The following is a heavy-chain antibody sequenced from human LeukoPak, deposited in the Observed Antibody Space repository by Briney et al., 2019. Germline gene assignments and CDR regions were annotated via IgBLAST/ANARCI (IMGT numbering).Heavy chain of an antibody. J-gene: IGHJ4*02. D-gene: IGHD3-10*01. CDR2: IQSKTDGGTI. V-gene: IGHV3-15*01. CDR1: GFTFSNAW. Sequence: GGSLRLSCAASGFTFSNAWMSWVRQAPGEGLEWVGRIQSKTDGGTIEYAAPVKGRFSISRDDSKTTLFLQMNSLKTEDTGVYYCSTLMVRGIINIWGQGTLVTVSS. CDR3: STLMVRGIINI.